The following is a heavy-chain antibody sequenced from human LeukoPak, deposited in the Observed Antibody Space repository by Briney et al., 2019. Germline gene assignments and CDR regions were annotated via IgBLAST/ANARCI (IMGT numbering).Heavy chain of an antibody. V-gene: IGHV3-7*04. Sequence: GGSLRLSCAASGFTFSSYSMNWVRQAPGKGPEWVANIKEDGTDKHYADSVKGRFTISRDNSKNTLYLQMNSLRAEDTAVYYCRTDIVVVPAAIRGAAAGLDYWGQGTLVTVSS. J-gene: IGHJ4*02. D-gene: IGHD2-2*02. CDR2: IKEDGTDK. CDR3: RTDIVVVPAAIRGAAAGLDY. CDR1: GFTFSSYS.